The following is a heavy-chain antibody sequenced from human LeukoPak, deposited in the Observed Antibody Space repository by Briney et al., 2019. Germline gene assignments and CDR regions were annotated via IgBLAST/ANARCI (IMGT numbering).Heavy chain of an antibody. Sequence: SVKVSCKASAGTFSSYAISWVRQAPGQGLEWMGGIIPIFGTANYAQKFQGRVTITTDESTSTAYMELSSLRSEDTAVYYCATNQDTAIFMFLTHWGQGALVTVSS. CDR3: ATNQDTAIFMFLTH. D-gene: IGHD5-18*01. CDR2: IIPIFGTA. V-gene: IGHV1-69*05. CDR1: AGTFSSYA. J-gene: IGHJ4*02.